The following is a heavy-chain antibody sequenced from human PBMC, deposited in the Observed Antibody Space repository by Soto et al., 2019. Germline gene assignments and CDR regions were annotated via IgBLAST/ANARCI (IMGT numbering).Heavy chain of an antibody. CDR3: ARDGEGDGKPGGMDV. D-gene: IGHD3-10*01. Sequence: SETLSLTCTVSGGSISSGGYYWSWIRQHPGKGLEWIGYIYYSGSTYYNPSLKSRVTISVDTSKHQFSLKLSSVTAADTAVYYCARDGEGDGKPGGMDVWGQGTTVTVSS. V-gene: IGHV4-31*03. CDR2: IYYSGST. CDR1: GGSISSGGYY. J-gene: IGHJ6*02.